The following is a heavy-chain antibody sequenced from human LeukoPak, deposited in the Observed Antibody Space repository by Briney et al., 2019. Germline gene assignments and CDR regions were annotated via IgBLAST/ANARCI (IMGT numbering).Heavy chain of an antibody. CDR1: GFTFNIYE. CDR3: ARDSGDGFDI. Sequence: PGGSLRLSCAASGFTFNIYEMNWVRQAPGKGLEWVSYISNSGRTKYYADSVKGRFTISRDNAKKSLYVQMNSLRAEDTAVYYCARDSGDGFDIWGQGTMVTVSS. J-gene: IGHJ3*02. CDR2: ISNSGRTK. D-gene: IGHD3-10*01. V-gene: IGHV3-48*03.